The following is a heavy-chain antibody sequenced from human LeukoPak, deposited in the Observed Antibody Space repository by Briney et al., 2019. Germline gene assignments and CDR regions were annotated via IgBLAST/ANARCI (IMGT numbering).Heavy chain of an antibody. J-gene: IGHJ4*02. CDR2: FDGNGPNT. V-gene: IGHV3-23*01. D-gene: IGHD2-8*02. CDR3: AKPRTTGLGWTQFDY. Sequence: GGSLRLSCAASGFTFSSFAMTWVRQAPGRGLEWVSGFDGNGPNTYYADSVKGRWTISRDNSRNTLYLEMNSLRPEDTAIYYCAKPRTTGLGWTQFDYWGQGSLVTVSS. CDR1: GFTFSSFA.